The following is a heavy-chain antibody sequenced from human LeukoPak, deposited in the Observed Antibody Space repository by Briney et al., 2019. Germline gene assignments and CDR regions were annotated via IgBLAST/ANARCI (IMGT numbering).Heavy chain of an antibody. CDR2: INTNSWNP. J-gene: IGHJ4*02. D-gene: IGHD4-17*01. CDR1: EYTFTNYG. Sequence: ASVKVSCKASEYTFTNYGINWVRQAPGQGLEWMGWINTNSWNPTYAQGFTGRVVFSLDTSVSTAYLQISRLKAEDTAVYYCARGYGSLDYWGQGTLVTVSS. CDR3: ARGYGSLDY. V-gene: IGHV7-4-1*02.